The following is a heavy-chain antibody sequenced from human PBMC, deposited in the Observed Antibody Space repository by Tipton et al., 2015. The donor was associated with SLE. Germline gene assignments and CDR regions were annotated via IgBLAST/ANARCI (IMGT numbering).Heavy chain of an antibody. D-gene: IGHD6-19*01. CDR2: ISGSGGST. CDR3: ASLSAVVGLVY. Sequence: SLRLSCAASGFTFSSYAMSWVRQAPGKGLEWVSAISGSGGSTYYADSVKGRFTISRDNSKNTLYLQMNSLRAGDTAVYYCASLSAVVGLVYWGQGTLFTVSP. V-gene: IGHV3-23*01. J-gene: IGHJ4*02. CDR1: GFTFSSYA.